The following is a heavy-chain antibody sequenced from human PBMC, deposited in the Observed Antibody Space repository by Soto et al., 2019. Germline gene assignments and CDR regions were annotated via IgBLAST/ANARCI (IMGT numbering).Heavy chain of an antibody. Sequence: QVQLVESGGGVVQPGRSLRLSSAASGFTFSSYGMHWVRQAPGKGLEWVAVISYDGSNKYYADSVKGRFTISRDNSKNTLYLQMNSLRAEDTAVYYCAKDGCSSTSCYGDYYYYYMDVWGKGTTVTVSS. J-gene: IGHJ6*03. CDR3: AKDGCSSTSCYGDYYYYYMDV. CDR1: GFTFSSYG. CDR2: ISYDGSNK. V-gene: IGHV3-30*18. D-gene: IGHD2-2*01.